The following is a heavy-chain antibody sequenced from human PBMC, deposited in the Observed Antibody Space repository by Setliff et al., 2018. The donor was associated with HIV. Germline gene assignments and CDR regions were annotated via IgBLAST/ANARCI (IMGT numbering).Heavy chain of an antibody. CDR3: ARDDPAGGIDF. CDR1: GFIFDRYG. CDR2: IWYDGSHE. V-gene: IGHV3-33*01. D-gene: IGHD1-26*01. J-gene: IGHJ4*02. Sequence: PGGSLRLSCAASGFIFDRYGMHWVRQAPGKGLEWVALIWYDGSHETYADSVRGRFSISRDNAKNSLYLQMNSLRAEDTAVYYCARDDPAGGIDFWGQGTLVTVSS.